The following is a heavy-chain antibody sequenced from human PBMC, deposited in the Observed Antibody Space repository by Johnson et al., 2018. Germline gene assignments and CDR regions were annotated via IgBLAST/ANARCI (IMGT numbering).Heavy chain of an antibody. CDR1: GYTFINYY. V-gene: IGHV1-8*01. CDR3: TRVSDYDFWSDTEPFQH. Sequence: VQLVESGAEVMKPGASVKLSCKASGYTFINYYIHWVRQATGQGLEWMGWMNPNSANTGYAPQFRGRVTMTRNTSISTAYMELSSLRSEDTAVYYCTRVSDYDFWSDTEPFQHWGQGTLVTVYS. D-gene: IGHD3-3*01. J-gene: IGHJ1*01. CDR2: MNPNSANT.